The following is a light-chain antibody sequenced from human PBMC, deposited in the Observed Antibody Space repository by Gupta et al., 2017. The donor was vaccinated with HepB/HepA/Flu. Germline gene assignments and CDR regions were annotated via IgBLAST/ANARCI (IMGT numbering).Light chain of an antibody. CDR2: GAS. J-gene: IGKJ4*01. CDR1: QSVSSSY. Sequence: EIVLTQSPATLSLSPGERATLSCRASQSVSSSYLAWYQQKPGQAPRLLIYGASSRATGIPDRFSGSGSGTDFTLTISILEPEDFAVYYCQQEGSSPLTFGGGTKVEIK. V-gene: IGKV3-20*01. CDR3: QQEGSSPLT.